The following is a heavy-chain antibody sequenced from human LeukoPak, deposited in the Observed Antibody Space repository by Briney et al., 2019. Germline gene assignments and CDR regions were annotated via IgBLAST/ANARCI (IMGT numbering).Heavy chain of an antibody. D-gene: IGHD2-2*01. V-gene: IGHV3-23*01. CDR2: ISGSGGST. J-gene: IGHJ6*02. CDR1: GFTFSSYA. Sequence: GGSLRLSCAASGFTFSSYAMSWVRQAPGKGLEWVSAISGSGGSTYYADSVKGRFTISRDNSKNTLYLQMNSLRAEDTAVYYCAKYQGVPAPLVGISYYYYGMDVWAQGTTVTVSS. CDR3: AKYQGVPAPLVGISYYYYGMDV.